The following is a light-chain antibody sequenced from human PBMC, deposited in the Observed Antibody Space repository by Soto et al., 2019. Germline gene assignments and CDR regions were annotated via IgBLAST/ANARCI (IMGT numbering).Light chain of an antibody. Sequence: QSVLTQPASVSGSPGQSITISCTGTSSDVCGYNYVSWYQQHPGKAPKLMIYDVSNRPSGVSNRFSGSKSGNTASLTISGLQAEDEADYYCSSYTSSTLVFGGGTQLTVL. CDR2: DVS. V-gene: IGLV2-14*01. J-gene: IGLJ2*01. CDR1: SSDVCGYNY. CDR3: SSYTSSTLV.